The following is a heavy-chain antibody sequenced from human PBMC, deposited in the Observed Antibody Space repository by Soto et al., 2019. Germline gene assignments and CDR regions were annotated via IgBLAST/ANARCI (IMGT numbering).Heavy chain of an antibody. Sequence: QVQLVQSGAEVKKPGSSVKVSCKASGGTFSSNVISWVRQAPGQGLEWMGGIIPIFGTANYAQKFQGRVTXNTXXSXSTAYMELSSLRFEDTAVYYCARAFVSDVVVYEAYNYFGMDVWGQGTTVSVSS. CDR2: IIPIFGTA. CDR1: GGTFSSNV. D-gene: IGHD2-8*02. V-gene: IGHV1-69*05. CDR3: ARAFVSDVVVYEAYNYFGMDV. J-gene: IGHJ6*02.